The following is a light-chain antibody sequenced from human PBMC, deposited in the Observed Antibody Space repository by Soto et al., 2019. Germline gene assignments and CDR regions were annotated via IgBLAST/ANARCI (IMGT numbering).Light chain of an antibody. J-gene: IGKJ5*01. Sequence: DIQMTRSPSSLSASVGDIVTITCQASQNINNYLNWYQQKPGRAPKLLIYDASNLEAGVPSRLRGSGSGTDFTFTISRLKPEDIATYYCQQYENLPTFGQGTRLEIK. CDR2: DAS. V-gene: IGKV1-33*01. CDR3: QQYENLPT. CDR1: QNINNY.